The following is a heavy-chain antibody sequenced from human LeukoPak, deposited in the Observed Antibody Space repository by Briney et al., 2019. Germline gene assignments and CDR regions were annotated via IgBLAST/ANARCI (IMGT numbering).Heavy chain of an antibody. CDR1: GLTFSSYW. J-gene: IGHJ4*02. Sequence: GGSLRLSCAVSGLTFSSYWMSWVRQAPGKGLEWVANIKQDGSEKYYVDSVKGRFTISRDNAKNSLYLQMNSLRAEDTAVYYCARVWQGYFDYWGQGTLVTVSS. V-gene: IGHV3-7*01. CDR3: ARVWQGYFDY. D-gene: IGHD2-21*01. CDR2: IKQDGSEK.